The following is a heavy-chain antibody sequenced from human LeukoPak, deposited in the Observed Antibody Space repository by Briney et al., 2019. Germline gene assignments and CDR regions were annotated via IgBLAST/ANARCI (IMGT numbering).Heavy chain of an antibody. V-gene: IGHV4-39*01. CDR2: IYYSGST. Sequence: SETLSLTCTVSGGSISSSSYYWGWIRQPPGKGLEWIGSIYYSGSTYYNPSLKSRVTISVDTSKNQFSLSLSSVTAADTAVYYCARHSLKLVDADFDYWGQGTLVTVSS. CDR1: GGSISSSSYY. D-gene: IGHD3-16*02. CDR3: ARHSLKLVDADFDY. J-gene: IGHJ4*02.